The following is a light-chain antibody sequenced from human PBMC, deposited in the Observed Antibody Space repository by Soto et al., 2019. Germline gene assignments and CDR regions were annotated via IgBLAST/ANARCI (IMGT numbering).Light chain of an antibody. CDR3: QQYVHWPPGT. Sequence: EIVMTQSPATLSVSPGERATLSCRASQSVSSDLAWYHQKPGQAPRLLIYGASTRATGIPARFSGSGSGTEFTLTISSLQSEDFAVYYCQQYVHWPPGTFGQGTKVDIK. CDR2: GAS. J-gene: IGKJ1*01. CDR1: QSVSSD. V-gene: IGKV3-15*01.